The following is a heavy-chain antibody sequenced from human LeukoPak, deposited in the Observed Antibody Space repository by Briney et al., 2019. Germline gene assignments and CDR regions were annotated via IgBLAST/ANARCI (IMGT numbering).Heavy chain of an antibody. V-gene: IGHV4-39*01. CDR3: ARHGVASSWYGYHFDY. Sequence: SETLSLTCTVSGGSLSSSSYYWGWIRQPPGKGLEWIGSIYYSGSTYYNPSLKSRVTISVDTSKNQFSLKLSSVTAADTAVYYCARHGVASSWYGYHFDYWGQGTLVTVSS. J-gene: IGHJ4*02. D-gene: IGHD6-13*01. CDR2: IYYSGST. CDR1: GGSLSSSSYY.